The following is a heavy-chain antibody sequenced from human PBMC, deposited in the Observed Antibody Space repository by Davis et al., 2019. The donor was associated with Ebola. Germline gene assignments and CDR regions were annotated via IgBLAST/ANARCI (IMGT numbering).Heavy chain of an antibody. D-gene: IGHD2/OR15-2a*01. J-gene: IGHJ5*01. CDR2: IYVDDSDT. V-gene: IGHV5-51*01. CDR3: ARLQWGQHGAAFYYQGWFDS. CDR1: GFSSTTYW. Sequence: GGSLRLSCQDSGFSSTTYWVGWVRQKPGQGLEWMGMIYVDDSDTRYSPSLQGQVTISADKSIGAAYLQWDSLKASDTATYYYARLQWGQHGAAFYYQGWFDSWGRGTLVTVSS.